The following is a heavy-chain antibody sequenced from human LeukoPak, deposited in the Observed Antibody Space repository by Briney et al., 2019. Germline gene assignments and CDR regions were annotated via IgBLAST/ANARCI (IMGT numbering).Heavy chain of an antibody. CDR3: ARVSAGGDYVDY. CDR2: ISYDGSNK. CDR1: VFTFSSYG. V-gene: IGHV3-30*03. D-gene: IGHD1-14*01. J-gene: IGHJ4*02. Sequence: GGSLRLSCAASVFTFSSYGMHWVRQAPGKGLEWVAVISYDGSNKYYADSVKGRFTISRDNSKNTLYLQMNSLRAEDTAVYYCARVSAGGDYVDYWGQGTLVTVSS.